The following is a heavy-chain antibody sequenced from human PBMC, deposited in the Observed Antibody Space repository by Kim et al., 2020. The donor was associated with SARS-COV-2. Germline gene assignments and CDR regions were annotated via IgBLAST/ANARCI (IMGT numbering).Heavy chain of an antibody. D-gene: IGHD6-19*01. CDR3: ARGGEAGNGLDV. J-gene: IGHJ6*02. V-gene: IGHV3-13*01. Sequence: YYPGSVKGRFTSSRENAKNSLYLQMNSLRAGDTAVYYCARGGEAGNGLDVWGQGTTVTVSS.